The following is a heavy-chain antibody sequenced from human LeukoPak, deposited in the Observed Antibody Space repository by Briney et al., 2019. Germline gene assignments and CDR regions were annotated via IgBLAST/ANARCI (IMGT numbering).Heavy chain of an antibody. D-gene: IGHD5-12*01. V-gene: IGHV3-7*05. CDR1: GFTFSNFW. CDR2: VHQDGGDR. J-gene: IGHJ4*02. CDR3: AKGGSNYFAF. Sequence: PGGSLRLSCEASGFTFSNFWMSWVRQTPAKGLEGVANVHQDGGDRHYVASVKGRFTISRDNTKNSVYLEMNSLRAEDTAVYYCAKGGSNYFAFGGQGTLVTVSS.